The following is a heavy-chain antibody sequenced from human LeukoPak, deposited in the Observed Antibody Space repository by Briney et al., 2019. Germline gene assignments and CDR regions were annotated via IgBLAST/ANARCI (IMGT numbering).Heavy chain of an antibody. V-gene: IGHV3-30*02. D-gene: IGHD3-10*02. Sequence: GGSLRLSCAASGFIFSDYVMNWLRQAPGRGLEWVAYIRYDGSHKYYIDSVKGRFTISRDNSKNTLYLQMNSLRAEDTAVYYCAELGITMIGGVWGKGTTVTISS. J-gene: IGHJ6*04. CDR3: AELGITMIGGV. CDR2: IRYDGSHK. CDR1: GFIFSDYV.